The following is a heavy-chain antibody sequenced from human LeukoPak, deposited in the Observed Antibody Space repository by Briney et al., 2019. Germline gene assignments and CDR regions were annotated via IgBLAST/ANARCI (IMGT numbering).Heavy chain of an antibody. CDR2: IYPGDSDT. CDR3: ARGDDSSGYFPNYFDY. Sequence: GESLKISCKGSGYSFTSYWIGWVRQMPGKGLEWMGIIYPGDSDTRYSPSFQGQVTISADKSISTAYLQWSSLKASDTAMYYCARGDDSSGYFPNYFDYWGQGTLVTVSS. V-gene: IGHV5-51*01. D-gene: IGHD3-22*01. CDR1: GYSFTSYW. J-gene: IGHJ4*02.